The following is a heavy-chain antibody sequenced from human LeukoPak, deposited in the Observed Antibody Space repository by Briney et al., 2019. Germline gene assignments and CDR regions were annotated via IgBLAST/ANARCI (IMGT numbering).Heavy chain of an antibody. J-gene: IGHJ4*02. V-gene: IGHV3-7*01. CDR3: ASTKGQWLVLGY. CDR2: IKQDGSEK. Sequence: GGSLRLSCAASGFTFSSYWMSWVRQAPGKGLECVANIKQDGSEKYYVDSVKGRFTISRDNAKNSLYLQMNSLRAEDTAVYYCASTKGQWLVLGYWGQGTLVTVSS. CDR1: GFTFSSYW. D-gene: IGHD6-19*01.